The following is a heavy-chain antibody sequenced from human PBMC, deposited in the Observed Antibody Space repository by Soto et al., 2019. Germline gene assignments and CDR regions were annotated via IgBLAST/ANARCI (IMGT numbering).Heavy chain of an antibody. CDR3: ARDHSGSYYGALDI. CDR1: GYTFTSYY. V-gene: IGHV1-2*04. Sequence: ASVKVSCKASGYTFTSYYMHWVRQAPGQGLEWMGWINPNSGSTSYAQKFQGWVTMTRDTSTSTAYMELSRLRSDDTAAYYCARDHSGSYYGALDIWGQGTMVTVSS. J-gene: IGHJ3*02. CDR2: INPNSGST. D-gene: IGHD1-26*01.